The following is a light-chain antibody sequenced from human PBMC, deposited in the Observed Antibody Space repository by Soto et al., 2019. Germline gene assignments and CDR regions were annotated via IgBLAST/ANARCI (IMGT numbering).Light chain of an antibody. CDR1: QSVSTN. CDR3: QQVHNSPLT. CDR2: GAS. Sequence: EIVMTQSPATLPVSPGERVTLSCRASQSVSTNLAWYQHNPGQVPRLLIYGASPRANGIPARFSGSGSGTEFTLTISPLQAEEFAIYYCQQVHNSPLTFGQGT. V-gene: IGKV3-15*01. J-gene: IGKJ5*01.